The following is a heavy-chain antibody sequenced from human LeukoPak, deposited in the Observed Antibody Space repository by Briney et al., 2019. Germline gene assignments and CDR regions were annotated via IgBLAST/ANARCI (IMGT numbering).Heavy chain of an antibody. CDR1: GFTFSSYS. Sequence: GGSLRLSCAASGFTFSSYSMRWVRQAPGKGLEWVSGISGSGGGTNYADSVKGWFTISRDNSKDTLYLQMNSLRAEDTAVYYCARGGRRDGYNWPLDSWGQGTLVIVSS. J-gene: IGHJ4*02. CDR2: ISGSGGGT. CDR3: ARGGRRDGYNWPLDS. V-gene: IGHV3-23*01. D-gene: IGHD5-24*01.